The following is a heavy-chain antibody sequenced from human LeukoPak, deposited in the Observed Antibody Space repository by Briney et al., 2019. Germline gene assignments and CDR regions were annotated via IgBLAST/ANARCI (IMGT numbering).Heavy chain of an antibody. V-gene: IGHV4-38-2*01. CDR3: AGLIYSSGYYLDF. CDR1: GYSISSGYY. D-gene: IGHD3-22*01. Sequence: PSETLSLTCAVSGYSISSGYYWGWIRQPPGKGLEWIGTIYHRGSTYYNPSLKSRVTISIDTSKNQFSLKLSSVTAADTAVYYCAGLIYSSGYYLDFWGQGTLVTVSS. J-gene: IGHJ4*02. CDR2: IYHRGST.